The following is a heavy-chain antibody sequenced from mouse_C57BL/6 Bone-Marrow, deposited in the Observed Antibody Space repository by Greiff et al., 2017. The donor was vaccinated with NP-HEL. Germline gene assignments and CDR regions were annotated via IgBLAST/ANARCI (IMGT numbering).Heavy chain of an antibody. CDR1: GYTFTDYY. V-gene: IGHV1-19*01. Sequence: EVQLQQSGPVLVKPSPSVSITCTVSGYTFTDYYMNWVKQRLGKSLEWIGVINPYNGGTSYNQKFKGKDTLTVDKSSSTAYMELNSLTSENYAVYDCARGSSAPDYWGQGTTLTVAS. CDR2: INPYNGGT. J-gene: IGHJ2*01. D-gene: IGHD1-1*01. CDR3: ARGSSAPDY.